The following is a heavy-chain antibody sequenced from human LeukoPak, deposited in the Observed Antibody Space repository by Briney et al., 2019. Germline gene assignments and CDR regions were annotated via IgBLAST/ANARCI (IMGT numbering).Heavy chain of an antibody. CDR1: GYTFSANG. CDR2: ISYDGSEK. D-gene: IGHD7-27*01. Sequence: GGSLRLSCAASGYTFSANGLHWVRQAPGKGLEWVGMISYDGSEKYYGDSVKGRFTISRDDSKSTLFLQMNSLRAEDTAVYYCARDFSGDYYFDYWGQGTLVTVSS. CDR3: ARDFSGDYYFDY. J-gene: IGHJ4*02. V-gene: IGHV3-30*12.